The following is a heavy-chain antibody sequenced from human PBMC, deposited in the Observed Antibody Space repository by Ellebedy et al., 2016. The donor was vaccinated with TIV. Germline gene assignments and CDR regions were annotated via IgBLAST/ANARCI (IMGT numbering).Heavy chain of an antibody. Sequence: HTGGSLRLXXVASGFTFGRYWMHWVRQAPGNKLVWVSRIKSDGSSTTYADSVKGRFTTSRDNARSTLYLQMNSLRGEDTAVYFCARDRGDYSISGPWGQGTLVTVSS. CDR1: GFTFGRYW. V-gene: IGHV3-74*01. J-gene: IGHJ5*02. CDR2: IKSDGSST. CDR3: ARDRGDYSISGP. D-gene: IGHD4-11*01.